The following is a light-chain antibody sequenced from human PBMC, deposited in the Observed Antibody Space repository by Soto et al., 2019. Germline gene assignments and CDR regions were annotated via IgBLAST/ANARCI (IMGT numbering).Light chain of an antibody. Sequence: EIVTTQSPATLSVSPGQRATLSCRASQSVSSNLAWYPQQPGQAPRLLIHGASSRAPDTPGRCSGRGAGTDFTLTSSRLEPEEVAVYYCQQYGSSRTGGQGTKGDIK. CDR3: QQYGSSRT. J-gene: IGKJ1*01. CDR2: GAS. CDR1: QSVSSN. V-gene: IGKV3-20*01.